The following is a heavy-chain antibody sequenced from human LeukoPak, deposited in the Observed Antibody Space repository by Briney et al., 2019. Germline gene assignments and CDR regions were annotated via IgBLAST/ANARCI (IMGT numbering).Heavy chain of an antibody. CDR3: ARVGEESAMSYSSSWPFDY. Sequence: GGSLRLSCAASGFTFSSYAMHWVRQAPGKGLEYVSAISSNGGSTYYANSVKGRFTISRDNSKNTLYLQMGSLRAEDMAVYYCARVGEESAMSYSSSWPFDYWGQGTLVTVSS. CDR1: GFTFSSYA. J-gene: IGHJ4*02. CDR2: ISSNGGST. D-gene: IGHD6-13*01. V-gene: IGHV3-64*01.